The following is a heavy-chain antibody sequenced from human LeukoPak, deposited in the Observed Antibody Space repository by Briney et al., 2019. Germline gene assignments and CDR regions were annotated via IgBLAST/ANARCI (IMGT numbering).Heavy chain of an antibody. J-gene: IGHJ3*02. V-gene: IGHV3-11*01. D-gene: IGHD5-12*01. Sequence: GGSLRLSCAASGSTFGDYYMSWIRQAPGKGLEWISYITGTGVTIHYSDSVKGRFTISRDNAKNSLSLLMNSLRGEDTAVYYCATHGGGGYDEDDAFNIWGQGTMVTVSS. CDR2: ITGTGVTI. CDR3: ATHGGGGYDEDDAFNI. CDR1: GSTFGDYY.